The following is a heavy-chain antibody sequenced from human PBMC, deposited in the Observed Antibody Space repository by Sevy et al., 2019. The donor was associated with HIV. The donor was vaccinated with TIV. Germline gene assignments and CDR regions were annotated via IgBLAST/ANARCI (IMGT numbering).Heavy chain of an antibody. J-gene: IGHJ5*02. Sequence: ASVKVSCKASGYTFTGYYMHWVRQAPGQGLEWMGRINPNSGGTNYAQKFQGRVTMTRDTSISTAYMELSRLGSDDTAVYYCARGAVPAAGSNWFDPWGQGTLVTVSS. CDR1: GYTFTGYY. CDR3: ARGAVPAAGSNWFDP. V-gene: IGHV1-2*06. CDR2: INPNSGGT. D-gene: IGHD2-2*01.